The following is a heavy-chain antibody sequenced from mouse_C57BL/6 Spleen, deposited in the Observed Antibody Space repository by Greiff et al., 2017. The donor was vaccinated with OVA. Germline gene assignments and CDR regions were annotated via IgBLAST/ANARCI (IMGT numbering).Heavy chain of an antibody. Sequence: VQLQQSGAELAKPGASVKLSCKASGYTFTSYWMHWVKQRPGQGLEWIGYINPSSGYTKYNQKFKNKATLTADKSSSTAYMQLSSLTYEDSSVYDCARHYCSSYWYFDVWGTGTTVTVSS. V-gene: IGHV1-7*01. J-gene: IGHJ1*03. CDR2: INPSSGYT. CDR1: GYTFTSYW. CDR3: ARHYCSSYWYFDV. D-gene: IGHD1-1*01.